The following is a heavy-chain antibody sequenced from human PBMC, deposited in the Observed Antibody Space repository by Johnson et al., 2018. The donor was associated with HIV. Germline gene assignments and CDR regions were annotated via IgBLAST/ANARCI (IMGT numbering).Heavy chain of an antibody. Sequence: WVSYISSSGSTIYSADSVKGRFTISRDNAKNSLYLQMNSLRAEDTAAYFCASGDDDGFWGQGTKVTVSS. V-gene: IGHV3-11*04. CDR3: ASGDDDGF. D-gene: IGHD5-12*01. J-gene: IGHJ3*01. CDR2: ISSSGSTI.